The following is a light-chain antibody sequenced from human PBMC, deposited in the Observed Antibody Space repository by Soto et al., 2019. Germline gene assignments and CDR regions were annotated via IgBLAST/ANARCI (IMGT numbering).Light chain of an antibody. J-gene: IGKJ2*01. CDR1: QSVSSSY. CDR2: DSS. V-gene: IGKV3-20*01. CDR3: QQNGSSPPYT. Sequence: EIVLTQSPGTLSLSLGERATLSCRASQSVSSSYLGWYQQKPGQAPRLLIYDSSSRATGIPDRFSGSGARTNFTLPISRLEPQDFAVYYCQQNGSSPPYTFGQGTKLEIK.